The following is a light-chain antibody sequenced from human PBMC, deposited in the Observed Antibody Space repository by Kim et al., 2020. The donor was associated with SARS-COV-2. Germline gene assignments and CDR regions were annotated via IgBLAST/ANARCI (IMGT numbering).Light chain of an antibody. CDR1: QSVSSNH. V-gene: IGKV3-20*01. CDR2: ATS. Sequence: EIVLTQSPGTLSLSPGEEATLSCRASQSVSSNHLAWYQHKPGQAPRVLIYATSDRAAGIPDRFSGSGSGTDFTLTIRRLEPEDFAVYYCQQYGTTPLVSFGPGTKVDIK. CDR3: QQYGTTPLVS. J-gene: IGKJ3*01.